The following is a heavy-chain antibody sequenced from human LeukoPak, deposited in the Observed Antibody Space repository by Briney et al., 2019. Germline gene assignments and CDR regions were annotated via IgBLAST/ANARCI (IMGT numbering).Heavy chain of an antibody. CDR2: ISTTSGFT. J-gene: IGHJ4*02. CDR3: AREATPSY. Sequence: GGSLRLSCTASGFSFSDFYMSWIRQAPGKGLEWVSYISTTSGFTNYADSVKGRFTISRDNARNSLYPQMNSLRAEDTAVYYCAREATPSYWGQGTLVTVSS. V-gene: IGHV3-11*06. CDR1: GFSFSDFY.